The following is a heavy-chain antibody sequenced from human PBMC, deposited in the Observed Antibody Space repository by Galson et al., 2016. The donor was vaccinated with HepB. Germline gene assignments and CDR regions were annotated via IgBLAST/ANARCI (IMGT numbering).Heavy chain of an antibody. V-gene: IGHV3-49*03. CDR1: GFTFGDYA. CDR3: ANPGTYLLY. Sequence: SLRLSCAASGFTFGDYAMSWFRQAPGMGLEWVGFIRSKTYGATTEYAASVKGRFSISRDDSNSIAYLQMNSLRAEDTAKYYCANPGTYLLYWGQGTLVTVSS. D-gene: IGHD1-14*01. J-gene: IGHJ4*02. CDR2: IRSKTYGATT.